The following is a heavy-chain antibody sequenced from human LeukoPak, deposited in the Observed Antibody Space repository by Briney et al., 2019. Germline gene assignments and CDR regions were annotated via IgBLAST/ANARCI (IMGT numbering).Heavy chain of an antibody. CDR2: INPNSGGT. CDR1: GYTFTGYY. V-gene: IGHV1-2*02. D-gene: IGHD3-10*01. CDR3: ARGSGGSSGSYYNPFDY. J-gene: IGHJ4*02. Sequence: ASVKFSCKASGYTFTGYYMHWVRQAPGQGLEWMGWINPNSGGTNYAQKFQGRVTMTRDTSISTAYMELSRLRSDDTAVYYCARGSGGSSGSYYNPFDYWGQGTLVTVSS.